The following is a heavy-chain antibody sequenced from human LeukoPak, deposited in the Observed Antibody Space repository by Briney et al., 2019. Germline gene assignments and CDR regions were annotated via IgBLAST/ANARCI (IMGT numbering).Heavy chain of an antibody. CDR1: GGSVSSSNYY. J-gene: IGHJ4*02. CDR3: AREGYGSGSLYFDY. CDR2: IYYSGST. Sequence: SETLSLTCTVSGGSVSSSNYYWSWIRQPPGKGLEWIGYIYYSGSTNYNPSLKSRITISADTSKNQFSLKLSSVTAADTAVYYCAREGYGSGSLYFDYWGQGTLVTVSS. V-gene: IGHV4-61*01. D-gene: IGHD3-10*01.